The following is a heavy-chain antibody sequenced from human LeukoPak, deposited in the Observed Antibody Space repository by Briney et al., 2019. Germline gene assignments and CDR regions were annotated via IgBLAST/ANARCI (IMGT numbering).Heavy chain of an antibody. CDR1: GYTFTSYG. D-gene: IGHD3-10*01. J-gene: IGHJ4*02. Sequence: GASVKVSCKASGYTFTSYGISWVRQSPGQGVEWMGWISAYNGNTNYAQKLQGRVTMTTDTSTSTAYMELRSLRSDDTAVYYCARDRYYGSGSYYIEFDYWGQGTLVTVSS. CDR3: ARDRYYGSGSYYIEFDY. V-gene: IGHV1-18*01. CDR2: ISAYNGNT.